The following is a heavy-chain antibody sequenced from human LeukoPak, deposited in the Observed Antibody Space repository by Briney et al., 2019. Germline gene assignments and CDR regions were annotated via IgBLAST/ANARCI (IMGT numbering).Heavy chain of an antibody. CDR3: AKSREEIRGLDAFDI. D-gene: IGHD5-24*01. CDR2: IYYSGST. CDR1: GGSISSGGYY. J-gene: IGHJ3*02. V-gene: IGHV4-31*03. Sequence: SQTLSLTCTVSGGSISSGGYYWSWIRQHPGKGLEWIGYIYYSGSTYYNPSLKSRVALSVDTSKNQFSLKLSSLTAADTAVYYCAKSREEIRGLDAFDIWGQGTMVTVSS.